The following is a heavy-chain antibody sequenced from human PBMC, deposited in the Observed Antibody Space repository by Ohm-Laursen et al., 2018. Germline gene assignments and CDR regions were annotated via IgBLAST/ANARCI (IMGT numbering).Heavy chain of an antibody. V-gene: IGHV4-34*01. Sequence: GTLSLTCTVYGGSFSGSYWSWIRQPPGKGLEWIGEINHSGSTNYNPSLKSRVTISVDTSKNQFSLKLSSVTAADTAVYYCARDPPRVAFDIWGQGTMVTVSS. J-gene: IGHJ3*02. CDR3: ARDPPRVAFDI. CDR1: GGSFSGSY. CDR2: INHSGST.